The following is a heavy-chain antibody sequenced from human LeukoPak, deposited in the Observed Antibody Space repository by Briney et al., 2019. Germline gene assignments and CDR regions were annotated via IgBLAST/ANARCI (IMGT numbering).Heavy chain of an antibody. CDR1: GGSFSGYY. V-gene: IGHV4-34*01. CDR2: INHSGST. CDR3: AGTRRYFDWLLHH. D-gene: IGHD3-9*01. J-gene: IGHJ5*02. Sequence: SETLSLTCAVYGGSFSGYYWSWIRQPPGKWLEWIGEINHSGSTNYNPSLKSRVTISVDTSKNQFSLKLSSVTAADTAVYYCAGTRRYFDWLLHHWGQGTLVTVSS.